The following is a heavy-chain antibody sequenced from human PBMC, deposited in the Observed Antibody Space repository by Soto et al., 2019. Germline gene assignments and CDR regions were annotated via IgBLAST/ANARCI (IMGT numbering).Heavy chain of an antibody. CDR2: ISSSSSYI. CDR3: ASVIRVTMVRGEPLDDY. V-gene: IGHV3-21*01. CDR1: GFTFSSYS. J-gene: IGHJ4*02. Sequence: GESLKISCAASGFTFSSYSMNWVRQAPGKGLEWVSSISSSSSYIYYADSVKGRFTISRDNAKNSLYLQMNSLRAEDTAVYYCASVIRVTMVRGEPLDDYWGQGTLVTVSS. D-gene: IGHD3-10*01.